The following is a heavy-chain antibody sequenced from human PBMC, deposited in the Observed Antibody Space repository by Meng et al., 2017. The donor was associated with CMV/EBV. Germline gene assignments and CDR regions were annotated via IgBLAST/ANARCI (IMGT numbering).Heavy chain of an antibody. CDR3: ARTGTYCASTSCYTGGYYFDY. Sequence: IHWVRQAPGQKLEWMGWINAGNGDTKDSEKFQGRLTITRDSSASTVYMELSSVRFEDTAVYYCARTGTYCASTSCYTGGYYFDYWGQGALVTVSS. CDR2: INAGNGDT. J-gene: IGHJ4*02. V-gene: IGHV1-3*01. D-gene: IGHD2-2*02.